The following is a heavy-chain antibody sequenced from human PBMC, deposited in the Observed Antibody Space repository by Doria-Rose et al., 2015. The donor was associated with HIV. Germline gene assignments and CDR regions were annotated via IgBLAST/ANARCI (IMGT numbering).Heavy chain of an antibody. D-gene: IGHD6-13*01. V-gene: IGHV2-26*01. CDR1: GVSLSSPGMG. CDR3: ARIKSSRWYHKYYFDF. J-gene: IGHJ4*02. Sequence: SGPVLVKPTETLTLTCTVSGVSLSSPGMGVSWIRQPPGKALEWLGNMFSDEERSYKTPLKSRLTISRGTSKSQVVLTMTDMDPVDTATYYCARIKSSRWYHKYYFDFWGQGTLVIVSA. CDR2: MFSDEER.